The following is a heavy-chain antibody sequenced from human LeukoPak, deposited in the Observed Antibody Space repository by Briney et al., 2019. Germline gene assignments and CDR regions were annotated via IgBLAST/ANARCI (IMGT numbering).Heavy chain of an antibody. CDR1: GSTFSSYA. V-gene: IGHV1-69*13. CDR2: IIPIFGTA. D-gene: IGHD2-2*01. J-gene: IGHJ4*02. Sequence: GASVKVSCKASGSTFSSYAISWVRQAPGQGLEWMGGIIPIFGTANYAQKFQGRVTITADESTSTAYMELSSLRSEDTAVYYCARGARVVVPAAADYWGQGTLVTVSS. CDR3: ARGARVVVPAAADY.